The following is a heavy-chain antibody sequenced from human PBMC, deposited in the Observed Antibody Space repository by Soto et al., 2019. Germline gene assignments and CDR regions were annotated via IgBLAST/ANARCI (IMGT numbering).Heavy chain of an antibody. CDR3: ARVRITGTRLFDY. V-gene: IGHV4-34*01. Sequence: KPSETLSLTCTVSGGSINLYYWSWIRQPPGKGLEWIGENNHSGSTNYNPSLKSRVTISVDTSKNQFSLKLSSVTAADTAVYYCARVRITGTRLFDYWGQGTLVTVSS. CDR2: NNHSGST. CDR1: GGSINLYY. J-gene: IGHJ4*02. D-gene: IGHD1-20*01.